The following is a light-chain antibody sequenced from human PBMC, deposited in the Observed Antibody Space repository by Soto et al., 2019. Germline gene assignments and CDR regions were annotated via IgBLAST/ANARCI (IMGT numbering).Light chain of an antibody. CDR3: QQYGSSPPIP. J-gene: IGKJ5*01. CDR1: QSVSSSY. CDR2: GAS. V-gene: IGKV3-20*01. Sequence: EIVLTQSPGTLSLSPGERATLPCRASQSVSSSYLAWYQQKPGQAPRLLIYGASSRATGIPDRFSGSGSGTDFTLTISRLEPEDFAVYYCQQYGSSPPIPFGQGTRLVIK.